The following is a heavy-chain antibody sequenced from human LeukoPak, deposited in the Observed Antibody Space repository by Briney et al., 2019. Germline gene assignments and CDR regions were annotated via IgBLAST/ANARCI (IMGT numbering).Heavy chain of an antibody. CDR3: AKDPRWQLVPNSGWFDP. CDR1: GFTFSSYA. CDR2: ISSRGGST. D-gene: IGHD6-13*01. V-gene: IGHV3-23*01. Sequence: PGGSLRLSCAASGFTFSSYAMNWVRQAPGKGLEWVSGISSRGGSTFYADSAKGRFTISRDNSKNTLFLQMNSLRAEDTAVYYCAKDPRWQLVPNSGWFDPWGQGTLVTVSS. J-gene: IGHJ5*02.